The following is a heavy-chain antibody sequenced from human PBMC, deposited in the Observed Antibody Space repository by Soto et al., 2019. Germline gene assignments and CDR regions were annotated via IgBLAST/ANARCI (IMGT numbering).Heavy chain of an antibody. CDR3: ARQWRYSSSYYYYYGMDV. V-gene: IGHV5-51*01. CDR2: IYPGDSDT. Sequence: PGQSRKISRKGSGYSFTSYWIGWVRQMPGKGLEWMGIIYPGDSDTRYSPSFQGQVTISADKSISTAYLQWSSLKASDTAMYYCARQWRYSSSYYYYYGMDVWGQGTTVTVSS. CDR1: GYSFTSYW. J-gene: IGHJ6*02. D-gene: IGHD6-13*01.